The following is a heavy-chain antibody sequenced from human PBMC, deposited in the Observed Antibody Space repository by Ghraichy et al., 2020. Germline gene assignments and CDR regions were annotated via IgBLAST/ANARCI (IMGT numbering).Heavy chain of an antibody. V-gene: IGHV3-53*01. CDR2: IYSGGGT. CDR3: ARSPTVTTKGAAHLDY. D-gene: IGHD1-7*01. J-gene: IGHJ4*02. Sequence: GGSLRLSCAASGFTVSSNYMTWVRQAPGKGLEWVSVIYSGGGTYYTDSVKGRFTISRDNSKNTLYLQMNSLRAEDTAVYYCARSPTVTTKGAAHLDYWGQGTLVTVSP. CDR1: GFTVSSNY.